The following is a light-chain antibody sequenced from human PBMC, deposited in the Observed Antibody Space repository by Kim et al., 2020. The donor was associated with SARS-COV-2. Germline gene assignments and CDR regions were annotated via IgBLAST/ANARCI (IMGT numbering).Light chain of an antibody. CDR2: DAS. CDR3: QQRSNWLFT. CDR1: QSVSSY. J-gene: IGKJ5*01. Sequence: EIVLTQSPATLSLSPGERATLSCRASQSVSSYLAWYQQKPGQAPRRLIYDASYRATGIPARFSGRGSWTDFTLTISSLEPEDFAVYYCQQRSNWLFTFGQGTRLEIK. V-gene: IGKV3-11*01.